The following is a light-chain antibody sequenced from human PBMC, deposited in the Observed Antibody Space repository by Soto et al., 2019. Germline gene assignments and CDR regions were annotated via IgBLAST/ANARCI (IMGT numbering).Light chain of an antibody. CDR1: QDISNY. CDR3: QKYNSVPWT. Sequence: DIQMTQSPSSLSASIGDRVTITCRASQDISNYLAWYQQRPGKVPKLLVSAASTLQSGVPSRFGGRGSGTDFTLTISGLQPEDVGTYYCQKYNSVPWTF. J-gene: IGKJ1*01. V-gene: IGKV1-27*01. CDR2: AAS.